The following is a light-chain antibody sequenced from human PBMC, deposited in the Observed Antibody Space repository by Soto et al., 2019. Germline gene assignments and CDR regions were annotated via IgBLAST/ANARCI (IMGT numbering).Light chain of an antibody. Sequence: QSVLTQPASVSGSPGQSIAISCTGVRTDVADGYDYVSWYQQHPGQAPQLIIYDVSNRPSGVSDRFSGSKSGNTASLTISGLQAEDEAEYYCPSYTGSTPFYVFGTGTKVTVL. J-gene: IGLJ1*01. CDR1: RTDVADGYDY. CDR2: DVS. CDR3: PSYTGSTPFYV. V-gene: IGLV2-14*03.